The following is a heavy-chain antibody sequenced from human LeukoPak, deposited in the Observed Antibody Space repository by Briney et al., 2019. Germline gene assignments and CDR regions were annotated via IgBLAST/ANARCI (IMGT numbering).Heavy chain of an antibody. Sequence: AAVKVSCKASGYSFTSYGISWVRQAPGQGLEWMGWVSNYKGHTKYAQKFQDRVSMTTDISTNTAYMELRGLRSDDTAVYYCARDGDYEDWWGQGTLVTVSS. D-gene: IGHD4-17*01. V-gene: IGHV1-18*01. CDR3: ARDGDYEDW. CDR2: VSNYKGHT. J-gene: IGHJ4*02. CDR1: GYSFTSYG.